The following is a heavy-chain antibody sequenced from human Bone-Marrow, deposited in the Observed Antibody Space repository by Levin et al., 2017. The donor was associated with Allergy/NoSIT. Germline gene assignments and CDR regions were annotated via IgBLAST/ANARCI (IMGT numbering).Heavy chain of an antibody. CDR1: GFIFADYA. CDR2: LDGSSGKT. CDR3: AKAETTVMLDYSYFDV. V-gene: IGHV3-23*01. Sequence: GESLKISCRISGFIFADYAMNWVRQAPGRGLEWVSSLDGSSGKTHYADSVKGRFTISREYSKDTLFLQMNSLRAEDTARYYCAKAETTVMLDYSYFDVWGEGTVVTVSS. J-gene: IGHJ4*03. D-gene: IGHD4-17*01.